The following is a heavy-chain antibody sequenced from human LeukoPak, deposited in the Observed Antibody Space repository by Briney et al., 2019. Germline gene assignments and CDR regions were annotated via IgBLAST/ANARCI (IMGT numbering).Heavy chain of an antibody. J-gene: IGHJ5*02. Sequence: KPSETLSLTCTVSGGSISSYYWSWIRQPPGKGLEWIGYIYYSGSTNYNPSLKSRVTISVDTSKNQFSLKRSSVTAADTAVYYCASTYSSSWYNWFDPWGQGTLVTVSS. CDR2: IYYSGST. CDR1: GGSISSYY. D-gene: IGHD6-13*01. V-gene: IGHV4-59*01. CDR3: ASTYSSSWYNWFDP.